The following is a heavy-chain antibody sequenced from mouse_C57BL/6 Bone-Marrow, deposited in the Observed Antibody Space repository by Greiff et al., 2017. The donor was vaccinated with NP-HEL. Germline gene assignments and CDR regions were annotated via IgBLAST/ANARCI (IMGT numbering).Heavy chain of an antibody. D-gene: IGHD3-2*02. Sequence: VQLQQSGAELVRPGASVTLSCKASGYTFTDYEMHWVKQTPVHGLEWIGAIDPETGGTAYNQKFKGKAILTADKSSSTAYMELRSLTSEDSAVYYGTRAHHSSGYSWFAYWGQGTLVTVSA. CDR2: IDPETGGT. CDR3: TRAHHSSGYSWFAY. J-gene: IGHJ3*01. V-gene: IGHV1-15*01. CDR1: GYTFTDYE.